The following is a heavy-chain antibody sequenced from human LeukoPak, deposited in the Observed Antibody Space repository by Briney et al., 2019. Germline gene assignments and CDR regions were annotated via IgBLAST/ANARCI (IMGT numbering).Heavy chain of an antibody. Sequence: GGSLRLSCAASGFTFSDYYMSWIRQAPGKGLEWVSYISSSGSTIYYADSVKARFTISRDNAKNSLYLQMNSLRAEDTAVYYCAKDPVVVVAARNDAFDIWGQGTMVTVSS. CDR3: AKDPVVVVAARNDAFDI. CDR2: ISSSGSTI. D-gene: IGHD2-15*01. CDR1: GFTFSDYY. J-gene: IGHJ3*02. V-gene: IGHV3-11*01.